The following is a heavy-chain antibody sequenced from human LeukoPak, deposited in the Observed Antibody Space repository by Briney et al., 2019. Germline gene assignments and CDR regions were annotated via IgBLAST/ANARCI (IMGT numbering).Heavy chain of an antibody. V-gene: IGHV4-39*01. Sequence: SETLSLTCTVSGYSISSSYYWGWIRQPPGKGLEWIGSIYYSGSTYYNPSLKSRVTISVDTSKNQFSLKLSSVTAADTAVYYCARHSGEAQWEPIEYWGQGTLVTVSS. J-gene: IGHJ4*02. CDR1: GYSISSSYY. CDR3: ARHSGEAQWEPIEY. D-gene: IGHD1-26*01. CDR2: IYYSGST.